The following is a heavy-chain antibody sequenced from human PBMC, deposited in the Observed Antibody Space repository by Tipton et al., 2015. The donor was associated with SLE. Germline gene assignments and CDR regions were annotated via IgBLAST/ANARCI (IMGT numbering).Heavy chain of an antibody. CDR1: GGSISSSSYY. J-gene: IGHJ3*02. D-gene: IGHD2-21*01. Sequence: TLSLTCTVSGGSISSSSYYWGWIRQPAGKGLEWIGRIYTSGSTNYNPSLKSRVTISVDTSKNQFSLKLSSVTAADTAVYYCARGYCGGDCYSLAFDIWGQGTMVTVPS. V-gene: IGHV4-61*02. CDR3: ARGYCGGDCYSLAFDI. CDR2: IYTSGST.